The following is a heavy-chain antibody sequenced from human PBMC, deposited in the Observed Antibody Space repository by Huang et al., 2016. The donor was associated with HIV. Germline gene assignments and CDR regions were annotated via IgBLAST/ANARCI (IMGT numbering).Heavy chain of an antibody. J-gene: IGHJ4*02. CDR3: ASDLSLSGAFDS. V-gene: IGHV7-4-1*02. CDR2: INTNIGHP. CDR1: GYTFSQYP. Sequence: QVQLVQSGSELRKPGASVKVACKVSGYTFSQYPMNWVRQAPGQGPEWMGWINTNIGHPTYAPGVTGRYIVSLDTAINTAFRQSNNLQTDDTAIYYCASDLSLSGAFDSWGQGTLVTVSS.